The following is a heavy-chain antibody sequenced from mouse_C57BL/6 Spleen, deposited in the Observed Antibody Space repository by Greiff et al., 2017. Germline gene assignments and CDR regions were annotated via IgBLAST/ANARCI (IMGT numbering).Heavy chain of an antibody. Sequence: EVHLVESGGGLVQPGGSLSLSCAASGFTFTDYYMSWVRQPPGKALEWLGFIRNKANGYTTEYSASVKGRFTISRDNSQSILYLQMNALRAEDSATYYCARTGYGSSYGFAYWGQGTLVTVSA. CDR1: GFTFTDYY. J-gene: IGHJ3*01. CDR3: ARTGYGSSYGFAY. D-gene: IGHD1-1*01. V-gene: IGHV7-3*01. CDR2: IRNKANGYTT.